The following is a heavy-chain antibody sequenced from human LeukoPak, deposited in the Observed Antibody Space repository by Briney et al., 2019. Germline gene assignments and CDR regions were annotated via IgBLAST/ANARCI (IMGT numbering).Heavy chain of an antibody. CDR1: GFTFSGYN. V-gene: IGHV3-21*01. CDR3: AGYNWFDP. CDR2: ISSSGDYI. J-gene: IGHJ5*02. Sequence: GSLRLSCAASGFTFSGYNMIWVRQAPEKGLEWVSSISSSGDYIYYADSVKGRFTTSRDNAKNSLYLQMNSLRVEDTAVYSCAGYNWFDPWGQGTLVTVSS.